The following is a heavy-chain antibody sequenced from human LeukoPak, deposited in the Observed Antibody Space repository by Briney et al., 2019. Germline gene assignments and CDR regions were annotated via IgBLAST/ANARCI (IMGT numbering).Heavy chain of an antibody. V-gene: IGHV3-11*04. CDR3: ARDLREDIVVVPAAMSSSWFDP. CDR2: ISTSGSTI. J-gene: IGHJ5*02. Sequence: GGSLRLSCAASGFTFRDYYMNWIRQAPGKGLEWVSYISTSGSTIYYADSVEGRFTISRDNARNSLYLQMNSLRAEDTAVYYCARDLREDIVVVPAAMSSSWFDPWGQGTLVTVSS. D-gene: IGHD2-2*01. CDR1: GFTFRDYY.